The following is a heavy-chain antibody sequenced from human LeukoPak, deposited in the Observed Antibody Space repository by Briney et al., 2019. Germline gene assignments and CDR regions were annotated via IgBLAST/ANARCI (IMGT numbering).Heavy chain of an antibody. CDR2: IIPIFGTA. Sequence: ASVKVSCKASGGTFSSYAISWVRQAPGQGLEWMGGIIPIFGTANYAQKFQGRVTITADESTSTAYMELSSLRSEDTAVYYCARAPPGGIVVVPAAIGDYYYYYMDVWGKGTTVTVSS. CDR3: ARAPPGGIVVVPAAIGDYYYYYMDV. CDR1: GGTFSSYA. J-gene: IGHJ6*03. V-gene: IGHV1-69*13. D-gene: IGHD2-2*01.